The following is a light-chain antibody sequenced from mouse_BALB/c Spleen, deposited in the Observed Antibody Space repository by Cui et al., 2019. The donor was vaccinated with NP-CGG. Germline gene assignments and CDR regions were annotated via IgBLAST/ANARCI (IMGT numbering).Light chain of an antibody. V-gene: IGLV1*01. CDR1: IGAVTTSNY. J-gene: IGLJ1*01. CDR3: ALWYSNHWV. CDR2: GTN. Sequence: QAVVTKESALTTSPGETVKLTCRSSIGAVTTSNYANWVQEKPDHLFTGLIGGTNNRAPGVPARFSGSLIGDKAALTITGAQTEDEAIYFCALWYSNHWVFGGGTKLTVL.